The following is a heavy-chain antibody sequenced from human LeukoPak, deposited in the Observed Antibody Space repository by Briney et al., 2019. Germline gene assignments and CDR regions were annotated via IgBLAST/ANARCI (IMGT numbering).Heavy chain of an antibody. CDR2: ISSSGSTI. V-gene: IGHV3-11*01. CDR1: RFTFSDYY. CDR3: ASQFGELYRPLDY. J-gene: IGHJ4*02. Sequence: GGSLRLSCAASRFTFSDYYMSWIRQAPGKGLEWVSYISSSGSTIYYADSVKGRFTISRDNAKNSLYLQMNSLRAEDTAVYYCASQFGELYRPLDYWGQGTLVTVSS. D-gene: IGHD3-10*01.